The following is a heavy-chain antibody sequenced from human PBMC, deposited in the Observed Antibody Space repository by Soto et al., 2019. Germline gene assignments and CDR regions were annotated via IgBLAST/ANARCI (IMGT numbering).Heavy chain of an antibody. CDR2: IDWDDYK. CDR1: GLSISTSGMR. J-gene: IGHJ5*02. CDR3: ARLWPDSSGRVRDGCFDP. V-gene: IGHV2-70*04. D-gene: IGHD3-22*01. Sequence: SGPTLVNPTQTLTLTCTLSGLSISTSGMRVSWIRQPPGKALEWLARIDWDDYKFYSTSLKTRLTVFKDTFKNQVVLTMTNMDPVDTATYYCARLWPDSSGRVRDGCFDPWGQGTLVTVSS.